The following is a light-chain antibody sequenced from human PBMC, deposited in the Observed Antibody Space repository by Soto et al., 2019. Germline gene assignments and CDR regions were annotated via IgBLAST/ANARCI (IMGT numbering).Light chain of an antibody. J-gene: IGKJ4*01. Sequence: ENQMTQSPSSLSASVGDRVTITCRASRDIRDYLAWYQQKPGKAPRLLIHAASTLQSGVPSRFSGSGSGTHFTLTITSLQPEDVATYYCQKYNSVPLPFGGGTKVEI. CDR1: RDIRDY. CDR3: QKYNSVPLP. V-gene: IGKV1-27*01. CDR2: AAS.